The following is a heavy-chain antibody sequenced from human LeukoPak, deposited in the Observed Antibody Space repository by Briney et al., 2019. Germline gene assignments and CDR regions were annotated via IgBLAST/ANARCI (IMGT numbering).Heavy chain of an antibody. CDR2: ISYDGSNK. V-gene: IGHV3-30*18. CDR3: AKSLEDIVVVPAAWGDY. Sequence: GGSLRLSCAASGFTFSSYGMHWVRQAPGKGLEWVAVISYDGSNKYYADSVKGRFTSSRDNSKNTLYLQMNSLRAEDTAVYYRAKSLEDIVVVPAAWGDYWGQGTLVTVSS. D-gene: IGHD2-2*01. J-gene: IGHJ4*02. CDR1: GFTFSSYG.